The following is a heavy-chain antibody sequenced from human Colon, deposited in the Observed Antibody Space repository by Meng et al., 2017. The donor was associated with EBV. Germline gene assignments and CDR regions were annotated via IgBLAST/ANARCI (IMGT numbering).Heavy chain of an antibody. CDR3: ARNYYFDY. Sequence: QGRLQVSGPGLVKPSQTLSLTCTVSGGSINSGDYYWSRIRQPPGKGLEWIGYIYYTGSTYYNPSLKSRVTISMDTSKNQFSLRLSSVTAADTAVYYCARNYYFDYWGQGTLVTVSS. CDR2: IYYTGST. CDR1: GGSINSGDYY. J-gene: IGHJ4*02. V-gene: IGHV4-30-4*01.